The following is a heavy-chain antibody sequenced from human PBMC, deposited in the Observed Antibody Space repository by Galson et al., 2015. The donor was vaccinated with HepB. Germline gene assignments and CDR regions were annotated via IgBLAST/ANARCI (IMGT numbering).Heavy chain of an antibody. CDR3: ARELRGDDFWSGYYFADY. D-gene: IGHD3-3*01. CDR1: SISSGSYY. V-gene: IGHV4-61*02. CDR2: IYTSGST. J-gene: IGHJ4*02. Sequence: SISSGSYYWSWIRQPAGKGLEWIGRIYTSGSTNYNPSLKSRVTISVDTSKNQFSLKLSSVTAADTAVYYCARELRGDDFWSGYYFADYWGQGTLVTVSS.